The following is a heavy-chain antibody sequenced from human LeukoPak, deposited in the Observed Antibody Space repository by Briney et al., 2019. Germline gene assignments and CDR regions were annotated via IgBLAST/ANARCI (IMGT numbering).Heavy chain of an antibody. J-gene: IGHJ4*02. CDR1: GFTFNSYW. CDR2: IKQDGNKK. D-gene: IGHD1-7*01. V-gene: IGHV3-7*01. Sequence: PGGSLRLSCAASGFTFNSYWMAWVRQAPGKGLEWVADIKQDGNKKYYVDSVKGRFTISRDNAKNSLYLQMNSLRVEDTAVYYCARDGDYDWNYKSGFDYLGQGTLVTVSS. CDR3: ARDGDYDWNYKSGFDY.